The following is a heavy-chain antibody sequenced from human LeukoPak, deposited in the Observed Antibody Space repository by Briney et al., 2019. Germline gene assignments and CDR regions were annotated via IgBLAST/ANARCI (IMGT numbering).Heavy chain of an antibody. D-gene: IGHD6-19*01. CDR1: GGSISSYY. Sequence: SETLSLTCTVSGGSISSYYWSWIRQPPGKGLEWIGYIYYSGSTYYNPSLKSRVIISVDTSKNQFSLKLSSVTAADTAVYYCARRIAVAGPFDYWGQGTLVTVSS. J-gene: IGHJ4*02. V-gene: IGHV4-59*08. CDR3: ARRIAVAGPFDY. CDR2: IYYSGST.